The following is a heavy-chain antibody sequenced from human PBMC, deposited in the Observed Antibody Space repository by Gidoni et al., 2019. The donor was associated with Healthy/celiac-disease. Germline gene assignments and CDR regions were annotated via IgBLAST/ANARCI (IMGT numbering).Heavy chain of an antibody. CDR3: AKTTGYSSSWDTGFFDY. J-gene: IGHJ4*02. CDR1: GFTLSSHG. CDR2: ISYDGSNK. D-gene: IGHD6-13*01. Sequence: QVQLVESGGGVVQPGRSLRLSCAAPGFTLSSHGMHWVRQAPGKGLEWVAVISYDGSNKYYADSVKGRFTISRDNSKNTLYLQMNSLRAEDTAVYYCAKTTGYSSSWDTGFFDYWGQGTLVTVSS. V-gene: IGHV3-30*18.